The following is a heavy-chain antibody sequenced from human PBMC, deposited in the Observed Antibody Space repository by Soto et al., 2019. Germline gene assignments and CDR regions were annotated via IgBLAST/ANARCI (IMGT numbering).Heavy chain of an antibody. Sequence: VQLRQSGPGLVKPSGTLSLTCAVSGGSISSSNWWTWVRQAPGKGLEWIGEIYHSGNTYYNPSLKGRVSMPVDKANNQFSLKLNSVTAADTAVYYCATLPPRVVASLLPIPTWGQGTLVTVSS. CDR3: ATLPPRVVASLLPIPT. D-gene: IGHD1-26*01. J-gene: IGHJ5*02. V-gene: IGHV4-4*02. CDR1: GGSISSSNW. CDR2: IYHSGNT.